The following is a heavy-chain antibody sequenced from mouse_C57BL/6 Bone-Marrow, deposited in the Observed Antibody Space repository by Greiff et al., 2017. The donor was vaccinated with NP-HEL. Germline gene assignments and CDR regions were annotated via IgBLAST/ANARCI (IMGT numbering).Heavy chain of an antibody. CDR2: ISSGGSYT. Sequence: EVQLVESGGDLVKPGGSLKLSCAASGFTFSSYGMSWVRQTPDKRLEWVATISSGGSYTYYLDSVKGRFTISRDNAKNTLYLQMSSLKSEDTAMYYCARVLYGSSYVGYYFDYWGQGTTLTVSS. J-gene: IGHJ2*01. V-gene: IGHV5-6*01. D-gene: IGHD1-1*01. CDR3: ARVLYGSSYVGYYFDY. CDR1: GFTFSSYG.